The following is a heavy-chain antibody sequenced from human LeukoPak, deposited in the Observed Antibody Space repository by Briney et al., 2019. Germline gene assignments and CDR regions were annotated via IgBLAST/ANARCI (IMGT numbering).Heavy chain of an antibody. CDR1: GYTFTGYY. D-gene: IGHD6-19*01. V-gene: IGHV1-2*06. CDR3: AIIAVAEYYFDY. Sequence: ASVKVSCKASGYTFTGYYMHWVRQAPGQGLEWMGRINPNSGGTNYAQKFQGRVTMTRDTSISTAYMELRRLRPDDTAVYYCAIIAVAEYYFDYWGQGTLVTVSS. CDR2: INPNSGGT. J-gene: IGHJ4*02.